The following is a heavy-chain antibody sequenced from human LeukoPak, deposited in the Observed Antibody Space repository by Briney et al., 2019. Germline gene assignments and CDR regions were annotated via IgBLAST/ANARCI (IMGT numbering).Heavy chain of an antibody. J-gene: IGHJ6*03. CDR2: IKQDGSEK. D-gene: IGHD6-13*01. CDR3: ARDGSSWYFYYYYYYMDV. V-gene: IGHV3-7*01. Sequence: GGSLRLSCAASGFTFSSYWMSRVRQAPGKGLEWVANIKQDGSEKYYVDSVKGRFTISRDNAKNSLYLQMNSLRAEDTAVYYCARDGSSWYFYYYYYYMDVWGKGTTVTVSS. CDR1: GFTFSSYW.